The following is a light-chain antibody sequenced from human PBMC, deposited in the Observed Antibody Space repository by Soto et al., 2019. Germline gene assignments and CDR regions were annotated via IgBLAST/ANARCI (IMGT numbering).Light chain of an antibody. CDR1: QSVTSSY. V-gene: IGKV3-20*01. Sequence: EIVLTQSPGTLSLSPGERATLSCRASQSVTSSYLAWYQQKPGQAPRLLIYGASSRATGIPDRFSGSGSGKYFTLTISRLEPEDFAVYYCQQYGNSPRVTFGGGTKVEIK. J-gene: IGKJ4*01. CDR3: QQYGNSPRVT. CDR2: GAS.